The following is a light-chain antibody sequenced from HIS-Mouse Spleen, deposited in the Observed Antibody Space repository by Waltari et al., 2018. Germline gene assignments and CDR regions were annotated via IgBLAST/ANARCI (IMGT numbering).Light chain of an antibody. J-gene: IGLJ2*01. V-gene: IGLV3-10*01. CDR2: EGS. CDR3: YSTDSSGNHRV. CDR1: ALPKKY. Sequence: SYELTQPPSVSVSPGQTARITCSGDALPKKYAYWYQQKSGQAPGLVIYEGSKRPSGIPERFSGSSSWTMATLTISGAQVEDEADYYCYSTDSSGNHRVFGGGTKLTVL.